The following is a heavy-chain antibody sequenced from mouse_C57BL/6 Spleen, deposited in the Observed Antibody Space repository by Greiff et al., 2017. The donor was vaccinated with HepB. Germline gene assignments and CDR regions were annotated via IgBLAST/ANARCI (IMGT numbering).Heavy chain of an antibody. CDR3: ARRWLLRNYAMDY. CDR1: GYTFTSYW. V-gene: IGHV1-69*01. D-gene: IGHD2-3*01. Sequence: VKLQQPGAELVMPGASVKLSCKASGYTFTSYWMHWVKQRPGQGLEWIGEIDPSDSYTNYNQKFKGKSTLTVDKSSSTAYMQLSSLTSEDSAVYYCARRWLLRNYAMDYWGQGTSVTVSS. CDR2: IDPSDSYT. J-gene: IGHJ4*01.